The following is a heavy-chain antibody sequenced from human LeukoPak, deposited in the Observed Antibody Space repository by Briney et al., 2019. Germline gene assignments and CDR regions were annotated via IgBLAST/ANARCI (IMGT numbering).Heavy chain of an antibody. CDR2: IIPILGIA. CDR3: ARDPGWFDP. Sequence: SVKVSCKASGGTFSSYTISWVRQVPGQGLEWMGRIIPILGIANYAQKFQGRVTITAVKSTSTAYMELSSLRSEDTAVYYCARDPGWFDPWGQGTLVTVSS. J-gene: IGHJ5*02. CDR1: GGTFSSYT. V-gene: IGHV1-69*04.